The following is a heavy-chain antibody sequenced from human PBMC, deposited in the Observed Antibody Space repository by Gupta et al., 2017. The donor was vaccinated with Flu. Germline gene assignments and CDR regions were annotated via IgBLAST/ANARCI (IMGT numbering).Heavy chain of an antibody. CDR2: AFHSGMT. D-gene: IGHD7-27*01. V-gene: IGHV4-39*02. CDR3: ARESNSNLNYVYSGMEV. Sequence: YDGAWSRQSPGEGLEWIGSAFHSGMTYYTPSLRSRLTMYVDVSKNQFSLKLSSGTAADTAVYYWARESNSNLNYVYSGMEVWGQGAT. J-gene: IGHJ6*02. CDR1: YD.